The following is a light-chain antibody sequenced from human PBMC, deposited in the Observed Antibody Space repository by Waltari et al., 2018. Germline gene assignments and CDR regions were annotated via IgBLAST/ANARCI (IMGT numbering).Light chain of an antibody. Sequence: QSALTQPASVSGSPGQSIPISCTGTSSDVGGYNYVSSYQQHPGKSPKLMIYEFSNLPSGFSNRFSGSKSGNTASLTISGLQAEDEADYYCSSYISSSTLELFGGGTSLTVL. V-gene: IGLV2-14*03. CDR1: SSDVGGYNY. CDR3: SSYISSSTLEL. J-gene: IGLJ2*01. CDR2: EFS.